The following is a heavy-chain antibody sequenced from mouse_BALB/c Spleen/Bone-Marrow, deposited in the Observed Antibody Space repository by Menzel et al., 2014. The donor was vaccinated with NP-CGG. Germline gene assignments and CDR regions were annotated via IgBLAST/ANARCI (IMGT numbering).Heavy chain of an antibody. D-gene: IGHD3-3*01. CDR1: GYTFTSYW. CDR2: IYPGDGDT. Sequence: QVQLQQSGAELVRPGVSVKISCKGSGYTFTSYWMHWVKQRPGQGLEWIGAIYPGDGDTRYTQRFKDKATLTADNSSTTAYMQLSNLASDDSAVYYCARGTNYWGQGTTLTVSS. V-gene: IGHV1-87*01. CDR3: ARGTNY. J-gene: IGHJ2*01.